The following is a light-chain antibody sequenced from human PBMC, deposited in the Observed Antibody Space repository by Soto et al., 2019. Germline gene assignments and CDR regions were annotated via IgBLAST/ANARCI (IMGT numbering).Light chain of an antibody. CDR2: GAS. V-gene: IGKV1-17*01. Sequence: DIQMTQSPSSLSASVGDRVTITCRASQGIGNDLAWYQQKPGKAPNRLIYGASSLDTGVPSRFSGSGSGTEFFLTTSSLQPEDVAAYFCLQHNSFPRTFGQGTKVDIK. CDR1: QGIGND. CDR3: LQHNSFPRT. J-gene: IGKJ1*01.